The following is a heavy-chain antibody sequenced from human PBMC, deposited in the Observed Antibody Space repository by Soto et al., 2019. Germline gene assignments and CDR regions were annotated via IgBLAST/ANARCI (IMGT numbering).Heavy chain of an antibody. CDR2: IIPIFGTA. CDR1: GGTFSSYA. V-gene: IGHV1-69*01. Sequence: QVQLVQSGAEVKKPGSSVKVSCKASGGTFSSYAISWVRQAPVQGLEGMGGIIPIFGTANYAQKFQGRVTITADESTSTAYMELSSLRSEDTAVYYCARASQLSIQLCPFDYWGQGTLVTVSS. J-gene: IGHJ4*02. D-gene: IGHD5-18*01. CDR3: ARASQLSIQLCPFDY.